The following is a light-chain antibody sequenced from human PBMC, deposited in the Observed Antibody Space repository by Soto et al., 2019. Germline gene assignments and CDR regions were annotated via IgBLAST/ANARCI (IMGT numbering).Light chain of an antibody. CDR1: QSISSG. CDR3: QQYNSPMYT. V-gene: IGKV1-5*03. J-gene: IGKJ2*01. CDR2: KAS. Sequence: DIQMTQSPSTLSASVGDRVTITCRASQSISSGLAWYQQKPGKAPKLLIYKASSLESGVPSRFSGSGSGAEFPLTISSLQPDDFATYYCQQYNSPMYTVGQGTKLQIK.